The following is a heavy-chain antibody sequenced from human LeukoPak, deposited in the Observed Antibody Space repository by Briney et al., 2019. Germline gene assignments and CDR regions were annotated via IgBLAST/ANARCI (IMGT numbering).Heavy chain of an antibody. Sequence: ASVRVSCKASGHTFTGYYMHWVRQAPGQGLEWMGWINANSGGTNYAQKFQGRVTMTRDTSISTAYMELSRLRSDDTALYYCARGVAGTYYYYYMDVWGKGTTVTVSS. CDR3: ARGVAGTYYYYYMDV. D-gene: IGHD6-19*01. V-gene: IGHV1-2*02. CDR2: INANSGGT. CDR1: GHTFTGYY. J-gene: IGHJ6*03.